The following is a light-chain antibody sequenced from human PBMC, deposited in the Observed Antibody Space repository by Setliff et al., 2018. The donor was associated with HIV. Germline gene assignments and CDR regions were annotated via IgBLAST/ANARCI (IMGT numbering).Light chain of an antibody. V-gene: IGLV3-21*04. CDR2: YDS. CDR3: QVWDSSSDHPEV. J-gene: IGLJ1*01. Sequence: SYELTQPPSVSVAPGKTARITCGGNNIGCKSVHWYQQKPGQAPVLVISYDSDRPSGIPERFSGSNSGNTATLTISRVEAGDEADYYCQVWDSSSDHPEVFGTGTKGTVL. CDR1: NIGCKS.